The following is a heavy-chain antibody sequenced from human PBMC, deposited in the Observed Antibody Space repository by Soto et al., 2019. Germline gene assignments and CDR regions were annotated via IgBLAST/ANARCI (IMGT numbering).Heavy chain of an antibody. CDR2: IIPIFGTA. V-gene: IGHV1-69*01. Sequence: QVQLVQSGAEVKKPGSSVKVSCKASGGTFSSYAISWVRQAPGQGLEWMGGIIPIFGTANYAQKFQGRVTITADESTSTAYMELSSLRSDDTAVYYCARDIYYDSSGYYYYYGMDVWGQGTTVTVSS. J-gene: IGHJ6*02. CDR3: ARDIYYDSSGYYYYYGMDV. D-gene: IGHD3-22*01. CDR1: GGTFSSYA.